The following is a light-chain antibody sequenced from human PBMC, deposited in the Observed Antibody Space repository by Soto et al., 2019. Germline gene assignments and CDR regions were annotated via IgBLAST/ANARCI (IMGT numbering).Light chain of an antibody. CDR1: QSVSSY. CDR2: DAS. V-gene: IGKV3-11*01. J-gene: IGKJ4*01. Sequence: EIVFTQSPATLSLSPGERATLSCRASQSVSSYLAWYQQRPGQAPRILIYDASNRDTGIPVRFSGSGSGTDFTLSISSLEPEDFEVYYCQQRSSSPLTFGGGTKVDIK. CDR3: QQRSSSPLT.